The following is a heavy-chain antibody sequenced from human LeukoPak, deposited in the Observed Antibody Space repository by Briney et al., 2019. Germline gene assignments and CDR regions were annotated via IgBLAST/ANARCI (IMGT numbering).Heavy chain of an antibody. Sequence: GRSLRLSCAASGFTFDDHAMHWVRQAPGKGLEWVSGITWNSGSIGYADSVKGRFTISRDNTKNSLYLQMNSLRAEDTALYYCAKDIGPGLATGAAFQRWGQGTLVTVSS. CDR3: AKDIGPGLATGAAFQR. J-gene: IGHJ1*01. CDR2: ITWNSGSI. CDR1: GFTFDDHA. V-gene: IGHV3-9*01. D-gene: IGHD6-13*01.